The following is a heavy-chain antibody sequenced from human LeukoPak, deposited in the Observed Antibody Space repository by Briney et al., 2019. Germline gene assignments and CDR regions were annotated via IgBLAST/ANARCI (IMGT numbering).Heavy chain of an antibody. CDR2: INPNSGGT. Sequence: GASVKVSCKASGYTFTGYYMHWVRQAPGQGLEWMGWINPNSGGTNYAQKFQGRVTMTTDTSISTAYMELSRLRSDDTAVYYCASVPLRAGYCTNGVCSPYFDYWGQGTLVTVSS. D-gene: IGHD2-8*01. J-gene: IGHJ4*02. CDR1: GYTFTGYY. CDR3: ASVPLRAGYCTNGVCSPYFDY. V-gene: IGHV1-2*02.